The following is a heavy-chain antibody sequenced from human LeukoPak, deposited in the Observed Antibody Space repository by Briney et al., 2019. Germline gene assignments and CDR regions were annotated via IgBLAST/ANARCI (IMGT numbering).Heavy chain of an antibody. CDR2: IRYDGSNK. Sequence: GGSLRLSCATSGFTFDCCGMHWVRQAPGKGLEWVAFIRYDGSNKYYADSVKGRFTISRDNSKNTLYLQMNSLRAEDTAVYYCAKDGTSKYSSSWYRYYYMDVWGKGTTVTISS. CDR3: AKDGTSKYSSSWYRYYYMDV. D-gene: IGHD6-13*01. J-gene: IGHJ6*03. V-gene: IGHV3-30*02. CDR1: GFTFDCCG.